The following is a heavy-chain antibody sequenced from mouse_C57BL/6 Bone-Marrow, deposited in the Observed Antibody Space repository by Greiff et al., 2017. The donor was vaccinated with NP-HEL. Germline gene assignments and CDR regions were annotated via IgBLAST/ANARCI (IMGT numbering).Heavy chain of an antibody. Sequence: QVQLQQSGPELVKPGASVKISCKASGYAFSSSWMNWVKQRPGKGLEWIGRIYPGDGDTNYNGKFKGKATLTADKSSSTAYMQHSSLTSEDSAVYFCARGHLIYYDYDVYAMDYWGQGTSVTVSS. CDR3: ARGHLIYYDYDVYAMDY. V-gene: IGHV1-82*01. CDR2: IYPGDGDT. D-gene: IGHD2-4*01. CDR1: GYAFSSSW. J-gene: IGHJ4*01.